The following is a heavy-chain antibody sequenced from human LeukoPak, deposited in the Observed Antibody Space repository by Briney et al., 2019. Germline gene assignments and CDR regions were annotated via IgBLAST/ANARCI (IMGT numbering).Heavy chain of an antibody. V-gene: IGHV4-34*01. CDR2: INHSGTI. Sequence: PSETLSLTCAVYGGSFSGYYWSWVRQSPGKGLEWIGEINHSGTINYNPSLKSRVTIAVDTSKNQFSLKMRSVTAADTAVYYCARPRCSSTTCRLDSWGQGTLVSVSS. J-gene: IGHJ4*02. CDR1: GGSFSGYY. CDR3: ARPRCSSTTCRLDS. D-gene: IGHD2-2*01.